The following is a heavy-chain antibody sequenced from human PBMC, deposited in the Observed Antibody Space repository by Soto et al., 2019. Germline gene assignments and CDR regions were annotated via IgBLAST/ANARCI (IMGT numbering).Heavy chain of an antibody. CDR2: INHSGST. Sequence: SETLSLTCAVYGGSFSGYYWSWIRQPPGKWLEWIGEINHSGSTNYNPSLKSRVTISVDASKNQFSLKLSSVTAADTAVYYCARAAPRCCSGGSCYSERDYWGQGTVVTVSS. CDR1: GGSFSGYY. D-gene: IGHD2-15*01. V-gene: IGHV4-34*01. J-gene: IGHJ4*02. CDR3: ARAAPRCCSGGSCYSERDY.